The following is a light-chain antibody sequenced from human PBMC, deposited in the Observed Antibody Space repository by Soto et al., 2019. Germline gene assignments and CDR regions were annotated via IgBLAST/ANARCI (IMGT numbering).Light chain of an antibody. V-gene: IGKV1-39*01. CDR1: QSISSF. Sequence: DIQMTQSPASLSASVGDRVTITCRASQSISSFLNWYQQKPGKAPKFLIYATSSVQSDVPSRFSGSGSGTDFTLTINSLQPEDFATYFCQQSFDTPFTFGQRTKLEIK. CDR2: ATS. J-gene: IGKJ2*01. CDR3: QQSFDTPFT.